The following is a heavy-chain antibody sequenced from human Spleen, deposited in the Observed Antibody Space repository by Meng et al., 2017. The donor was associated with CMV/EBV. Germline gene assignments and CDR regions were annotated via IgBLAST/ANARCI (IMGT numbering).Heavy chain of an antibody. CDR3: ARGPDHGTLFGFLIMPADYHGLDA. J-gene: IGHJ6*02. CDR1: GGSFNXYY. Sequence: GSLRLSXXVYGGSFNXYYWSWIRQTPGEGLXWIGEINHTGSVNYNPSVKSRVTMSVDSSKNQFSLKLTSVTAADTAVYYCARGPDHGTLFGFLIMPADYHGLDAWGRGTTVTVSS. V-gene: IGHV4-34*01. CDR2: INHTGSV. D-gene: IGHD3-3*01.